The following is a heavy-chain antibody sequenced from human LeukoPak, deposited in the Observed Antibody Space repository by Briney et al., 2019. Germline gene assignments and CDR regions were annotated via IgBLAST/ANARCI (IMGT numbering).Heavy chain of an antibody. CDR2: IYYSGST. CDR1: GGSISSGGYY. J-gene: IGHJ3*02. D-gene: IGHD4-23*01. CDR3: ARAPTTLGAFDI. Sequence: SETLSLTCTVSGGSISSGGYYWSWIRQHPGKGLEWIGYIYYSGSTCYNPSLKSRVTISVDTSKNQFSLKLSSVTAADTAVYYCARAPTTLGAFDIWGQGTMVTVSS. V-gene: IGHV4-31*03.